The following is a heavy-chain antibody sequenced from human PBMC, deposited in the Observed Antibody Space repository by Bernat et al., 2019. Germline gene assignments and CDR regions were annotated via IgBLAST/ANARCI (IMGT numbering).Heavy chain of an antibody. J-gene: IGHJ6*03. V-gene: IGHV3-53*01. Sequence: EVQLVESGGGLIQPGGSLRLSCAASGFTVSSNYMSWVRQAPGKGLEWVSVIYSGGSTYYADSVKGRFTISRDNSKNTLYLQMNSLRAEDTAMYYCARDHPGGTGYYYYMDVWGKGTTVTVSS. CDR1: GFTVSSNY. CDR3: ARDHPGGTGYYYYMDV. CDR2: IYSGGST. D-gene: IGHD1-1*01.